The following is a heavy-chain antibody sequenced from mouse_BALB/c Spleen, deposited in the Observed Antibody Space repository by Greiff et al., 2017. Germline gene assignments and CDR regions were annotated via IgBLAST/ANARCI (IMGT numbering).Heavy chain of an antibody. CDR1: GYSITSGYY. CDR3: ARDEDYYGSSLYYAMDY. V-gene: IGHV3-6*02. J-gene: IGHJ4*01. D-gene: IGHD1-1*01. Sequence: EVQLQESGPGLVKPSQSLSLTCSVTGYSITSGYYWNWIRQFPGNKLEWMGYISYDGSNNYNPSLKNRISITRDTSKNQFFLKLNSVTTEDTATYYCARDEDYYGSSLYYAMDYWGQGTSVTVSS. CDR2: ISYDGSN.